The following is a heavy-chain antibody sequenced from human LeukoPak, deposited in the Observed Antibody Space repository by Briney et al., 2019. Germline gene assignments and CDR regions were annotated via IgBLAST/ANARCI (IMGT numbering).Heavy chain of an antibody. J-gene: IGHJ6*03. CDR1: GYSISSGFY. CDR3: ARDLDYYDSSGYYSYYYMDV. V-gene: IGHV4-38-2*02. CDR2: IYHSGST. Sequence: PSETLSLTCTVSGYSISSGFYWGWIRQPPGKGLEWIGSIYHSGSTNYNPSLKSRVTISVDTSKNQFSLKLSSVTAADTAVYYCARDLDYYDSSGYYSYYYMDVWGKGTTVTISS. D-gene: IGHD3-22*01.